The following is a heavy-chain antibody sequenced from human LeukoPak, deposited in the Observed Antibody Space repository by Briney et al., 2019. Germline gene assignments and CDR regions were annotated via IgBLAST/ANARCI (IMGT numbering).Heavy chain of an antibody. CDR1: GFTVSSNY. CDR2: ITSSGRTT. D-gene: IGHD6-13*01. V-gene: IGHV3-11*04. CDR3: ARERQGSNWDPFDY. Sequence: GGSLRLSCAASGFTVSSNYMSWVRQAPGKGLEWLSYITSSGRTTDYADSVKGRFTISRDNAKNSLYLQLNSLRVEDTAVYYCARERQGSNWDPFDYWGQGTLVTVSS. J-gene: IGHJ4*02.